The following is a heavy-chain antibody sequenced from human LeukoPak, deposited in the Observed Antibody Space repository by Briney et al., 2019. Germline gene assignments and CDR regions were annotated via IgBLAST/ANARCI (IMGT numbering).Heavy chain of an antibody. V-gene: IGHV3-23*01. CDR1: GFTFSSYA. D-gene: IGHD7-27*01. CDR3: AKGSGADYLDY. J-gene: IGHJ4*02. Sequence: GPLRLSCAASGFTFSSYAMSWVRQAPGKGLEWVSGISGSGGSRYYADSVKGRFTISRDNSKNTTNLQMNSLRAEDTAVYYCAKGSGADYLDYWGQGTLVTVSS. CDR2: ISGSGGSR.